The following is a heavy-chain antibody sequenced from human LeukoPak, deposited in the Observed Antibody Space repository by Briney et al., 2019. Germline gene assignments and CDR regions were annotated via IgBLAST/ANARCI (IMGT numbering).Heavy chain of an antibody. V-gene: IGHV1-2*02. D-gene: IGHD6-6*01. CDR2: INPKNSGT. CDR1: GYTFNDYY. J-gene: IGHJ6*03. Sequence: ASVKVSCKASGYTFNDYYMHWVRQAPGQGLEWIGWINPKNSGTKYAQKFQDRVTMTRDTSISTVYMELSRVQSDDTAVYYCARDPSHYYYTDVWGKGTTVTVSS. CDR3: ARDPSHYYYTDV.